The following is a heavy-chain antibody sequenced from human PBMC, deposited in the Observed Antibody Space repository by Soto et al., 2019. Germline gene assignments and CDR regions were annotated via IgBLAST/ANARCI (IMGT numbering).Heavy chain of an antibody. D-gene: IGHD6-13*01. CDR3: AKFRSSRYYGGMDV. V-gene: IGHV3-23*01. J-gene: IGHJ6*02. CDR2: ISGSGGST. CDR1: GFTFSSYA. Sequence: PGGSLRLSCAASGFTFSSYAMSWVRQAPGKGLEWVSAISGSGGSTYYADSVKGRFTISRDNSKNTLYLQMNSLRAEDTAVYYWAKFRSSRYYGGMDVWRQGTTVTVSS.